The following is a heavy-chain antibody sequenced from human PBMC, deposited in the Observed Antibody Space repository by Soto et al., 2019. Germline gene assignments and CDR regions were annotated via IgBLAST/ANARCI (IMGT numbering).Heavy chain of an antibody. J-gene: IGHJ6*02. Sequence: GGSLRLSCAASGFTFSSYGMHWVRQAPAKGLEWVAVIWYDGSNKYYADSVKGRFTISRDNSKNTLYLQMNSLRAEDTAVYYCARELGDRGAAAGTKSYYYYYGMDVWGQGTTVTVSS. CDR1: GFTFSSYG. D-gene: IGHD6-13*01. CDR3: ARELGDRGAAAGTKSYYYYYGMDV. CDR2: IWYDGSNK. V-gene: IGHV3-33*01.